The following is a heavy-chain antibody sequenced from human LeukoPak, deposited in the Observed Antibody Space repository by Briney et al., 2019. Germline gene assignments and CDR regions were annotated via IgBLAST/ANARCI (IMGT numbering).Heavy chain of an antibody. CDR2: IYYSGST. J-gene: IGHJ4*02. CDR1: GGSFSSSSYY. Sequence: SETLSLTCTVSGGSFSSSSYYWGWIRQPPGKGLEWIGSIYYSGSTYYNPSLKSRVTISVDTSKNQFSLKLSSVTAADTAVYYCARNYYDSSGYYSDSYYFDYWGQGTLVTVSS. D-gene: IGHD3-22*01. CDR3: ARNYYDSSGYYSDSYYFDY. V-gene: IGHV4-39*01.